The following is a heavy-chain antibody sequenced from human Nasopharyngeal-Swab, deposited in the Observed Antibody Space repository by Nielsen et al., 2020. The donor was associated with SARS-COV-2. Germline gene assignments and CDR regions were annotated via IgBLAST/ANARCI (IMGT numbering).Heavy chain of an antibody. CDR1: GFTFSSYW. J-gene: IGHJ5*02. CDR2: IKEDGSDK. V-gene: IGHV3-7*01. CDR3: ARTDYGSTFDP. D-gene: IGHD4-23*01. Sequence: GESLKIFCAASGFTFSSYWMSWVRQAPGKGLEWVANIKEDGSDKYHVDSVKGRFTISRDNAKNSLYLQMNSLRAEDTAVYYCARTDYGSTFDPWGQGTLVTVSS.